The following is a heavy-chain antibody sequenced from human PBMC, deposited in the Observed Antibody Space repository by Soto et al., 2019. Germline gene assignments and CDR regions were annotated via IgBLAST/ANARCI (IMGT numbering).Heavy chain of an antibody. Sequence: QVQLVESGGGVVQPGRSLRLSCAASGFTFSSYGMHWARQAPGKGLEWVAVISYDGSNKYYADSVKGRFTISRDNSKNTLYLQMNSLRAEDTAVYYCAKVGDSSGWYEPAFDIWGQGTMVTVSS. CDR3: AKVGDSSGWYEPAFDI. V-gene: IGHV3-30*18. J-gene: IGHJ3*02. CDR1: GFTFSSYG. CDR2: ISYDGSNK. D-gene: IGHD6-19*01.